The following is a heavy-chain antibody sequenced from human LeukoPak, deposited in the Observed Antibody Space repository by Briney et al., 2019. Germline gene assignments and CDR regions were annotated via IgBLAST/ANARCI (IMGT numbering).Heavy chain of an antibody. V-gene: IGHV3-15*01. Sequence: PGGSLRLSCAASGFTFSSAWMSWVRQAPGKGLEWVGRIKSKTDGGTTDYAAPVKGRFTISRDDSKNTLYLQMNSLKTEDTAVYYCTTGRLNLYYYYYGMDVWGQGTTVTVSS. J-gene: IGHJ6*02. CDR3: TTGRLNLYYYYYGMDV. CDR1: GFTFSSAW. D-gene: IGHD3-22*01. CDR2: IKSKTDGGTT.